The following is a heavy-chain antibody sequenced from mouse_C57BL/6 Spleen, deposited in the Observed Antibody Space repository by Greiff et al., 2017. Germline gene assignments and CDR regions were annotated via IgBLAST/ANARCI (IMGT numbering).Heavy chain of an antibody. Sequence: QVQLQQSGAELVRPGASVTLSCKASGYTFTDYEMHWVKQTPVHGLEWIGAIDPETGGTAYNQKFKGKAILTADKSSSTAYMELRSLTSEDSAVYYCTRWDHGGTGYWGQGTTLTVSS. CDR1: GYTFTDYE. CDR3: TRWDHGGTGY. J-gene: IGHJ2*01. D-gene: IGHD4-1*01. CDR2: IDPETGGT. V-gene: IGHV1-15*01.